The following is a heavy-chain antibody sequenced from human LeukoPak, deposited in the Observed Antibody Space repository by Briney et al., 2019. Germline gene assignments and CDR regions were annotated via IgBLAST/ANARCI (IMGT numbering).Heavy chain of an antibody. D-gene: IGHD3-22*01. CDR1: GYTFTSYD. Sequence: ASVKVSCKASGYTFTSYDINWVGQAAGQGREWMGWMNPNSGNTGYAQKFQGRVTMTRNTSISTAYMELSSLRSEDTAVYYCARGRRNLFYYYDSSDYDKAESHWGQGTLVTVSS. V-gene: IGHV1-8*01. CDR3: ARGRRNLFYYYDSSDYDKAESH. CDR2: MNPNSGNT. J-gene: IGHJ4*02.